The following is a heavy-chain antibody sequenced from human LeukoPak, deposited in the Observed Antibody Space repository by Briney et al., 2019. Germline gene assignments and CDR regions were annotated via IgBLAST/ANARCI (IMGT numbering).Heavy chain of an antibody. CDR3: ARDQRGRHLDDYYYYMDV. Sequence: ASVKVSCKASGYTFTSYYLHWVRQAPGQGLEWMGIINPSGGSTSYAQKFQGRVTMTRDTSTSTVYMELRSLRSDDTAVYYCARDQRGRHLDDYYYYMDVWGKGTTVTVSS. CDR1: GYTFTSYY. J-gene: IGHJ6*03. V-gene: IGHV1-46*01. CDR2: INPSGGST.